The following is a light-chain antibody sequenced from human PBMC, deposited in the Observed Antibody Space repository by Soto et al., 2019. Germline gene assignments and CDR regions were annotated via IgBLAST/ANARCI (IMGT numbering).Light chain of an antibody. CDR3: QQYCSTPYT. CDR2: WAS. CDR1: QSVLYSSNNNNY. Sequence: DIVMTQSPDSLAMSLGERDTINCKSSQSVLYSSNNNNYLAWYQQKPGQPPKLLIYWASTRESGVPDRFSGSGFGTDFALPISSLQAEDVAVYYCQQYCSTPYTFGQGTKLEIK. J-gene: IGKJ2*01. V-gene: IGKV4-1*01.